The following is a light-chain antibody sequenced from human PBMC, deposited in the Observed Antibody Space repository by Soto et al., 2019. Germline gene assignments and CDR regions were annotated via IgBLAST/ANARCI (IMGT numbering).Light chain of an antibody. CDR1: QTISTY. CDR2: TSS. J-gene: IGKJ1*01. V-gene: IGKV1-39*01. CDR3: QQSYQTPWT. Sequence: IQMTQSPSSLSASVGDRITMTCRASQTISTYLNWYQQKPGKAPKLLISTSSTLQSGVPSRFSGSGSGKEFTLSIRGLQPDDVATYFCQQSYQTPWTFGLGTKVEI.